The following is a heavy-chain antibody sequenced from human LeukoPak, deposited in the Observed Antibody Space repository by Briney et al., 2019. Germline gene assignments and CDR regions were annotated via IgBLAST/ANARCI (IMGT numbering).Heavy chain of an antibody. Sequence: GESLKISCKGSGYSFTSYWIGWVRQMPGKGLEWMGIIYPGDSDTRYSPSFQGQVTISADKSISTAYLQWSSLKASDTAMYYCARHFGAYYDSSGYYSLWGQGTLVTVSS. CDR2: IYPGDSDT. J-gene: IGHJ4*02. D-gene: IGHD3-22*01. CDR3: ARHFGAYYDSSGYYSL. V-gene: IGHV5-51*01. CDR1: GYSFTSYW.